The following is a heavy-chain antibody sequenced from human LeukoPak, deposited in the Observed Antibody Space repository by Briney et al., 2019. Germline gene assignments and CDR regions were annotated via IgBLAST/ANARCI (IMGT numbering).Heavy chain of an antibody. D-gene: IGHD6-13*01. CDR3: ARRGRLGRIAAAGKLPNYYYYYMDV. V-gene: IGHV4-4*02. J-gene: IGHJ6*03. CDR2: IYHSGST. Sequence: SGTLSLTCAVSGGSISSSNWWSWVRQPPGKGLEWIGEIYHSGSTNYNPSLKSRVTISVDKSKNQFSLKLSSVTAADTAVYYCARRGRLGRIAAAGKLPNYYYYYMDVWGKGTTVTISS. CDR1: GGSISSSNW.